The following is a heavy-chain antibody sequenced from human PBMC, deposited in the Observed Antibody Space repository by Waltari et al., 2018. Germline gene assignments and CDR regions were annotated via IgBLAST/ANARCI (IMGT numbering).Heavy chain of an antibody. D-gene: IGHD6-19*01. J-gene: IGHJ4*02. CDR3: ARPYSSGGFDY. CDR1: GYSISSGYY. Sequence: QVQLQESGPGLVKPSETLSLTCAVSGYSISSGYYWGWLRQPPGKGLEWIGSIFHSGSTYYNPSLKSRVTISVDTSKNQFSLKLSSVTAADTAVYYCARPYSSGGFDYWGQGTLVTVSS. V-gene: IGHV4-38-2*01. CDR2: IFHSGST.